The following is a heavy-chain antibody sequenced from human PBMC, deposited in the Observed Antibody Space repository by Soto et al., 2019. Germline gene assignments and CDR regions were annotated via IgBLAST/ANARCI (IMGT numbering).Heavy chain of an antibody. J-gene: IGHJ4*02. CDR2: IYSGGST. CDR3: ARARAYCGGDCYSGYFDY. Sequence: GGSLRLSCAASGFTVSSNYMSWVRQAPGKGLEWVSVIYSGGSTYYADSVKGRFTISRDNSKNTLYLQMNSLRAEDTAVYYCARARAYCGGDCYSGYFDYWGQGTLVTVSS. CDR1: GFTVSSNY. D-gene: IGHD2-21*02. V-gene: IGHV3-53*01.